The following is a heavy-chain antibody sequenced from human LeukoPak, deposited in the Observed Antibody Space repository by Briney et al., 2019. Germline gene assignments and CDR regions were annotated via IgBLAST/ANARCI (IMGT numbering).Heavy chain of an antibody. CDR1: GSRFSSSW. Sequence: GAPLKISSKGSGSRFSSSWIGWVRQLPGKGLEWMGIIYPGDSDTRYSPSFQGQVTISADKSICTAYLQWSSLTASDTAMYYCARRIAAGGSKWLDPWRQGTPVTVSS. CDR2: IYPGDSDT. D-gene: IGHD6-13*01. J-gene: IGHJ5*02. V-gene: IGHV5-51*01. CDR3: ARRIAAGGSKWLDP.